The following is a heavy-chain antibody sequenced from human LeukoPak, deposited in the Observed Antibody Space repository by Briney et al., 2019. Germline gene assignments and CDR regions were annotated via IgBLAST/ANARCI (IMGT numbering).Heavy chain of an antibody. CDR3: ASRKLGNDY. D-gene: IGHD7-27*01. J-gene: IGHJ4*02. CDR1: GGSVSDYY. V-gene: IGHV4-59*02. Sequence: SETLSLTCTISGGSVSDYYWSWIRQSPGKGLEWIGYIYYTGSTTYNPSLKSRVTISADSSKNQFSLKLSSVTAADTAVYYCASRKLGNDYWGQGTLVTVSS. CDR2: IYYTGST.